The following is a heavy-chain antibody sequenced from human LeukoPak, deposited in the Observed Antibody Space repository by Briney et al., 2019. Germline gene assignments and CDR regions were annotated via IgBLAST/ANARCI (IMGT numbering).Heavy chain of an antibody. CDR2: INHSGST. D-gene: IGHD6-19*01. CDR3: ASYITSLAAFDF. J-gene: IGHJ4*02. V-gene: IGHV4-34*01. Sequence: SETLSLTCAVYGGSFSGYYWSWIRQPPGKGLEWIGEINHSGSTNYNPSLKSRVTISVDTSKNQFSLKLSSVTAADTAVYYCASYITSLAAFDFWGQGNLVTVSS. CDR1: GGSFSGYY.